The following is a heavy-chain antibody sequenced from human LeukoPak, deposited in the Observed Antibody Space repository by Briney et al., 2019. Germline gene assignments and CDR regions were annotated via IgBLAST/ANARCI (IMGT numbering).Heavy chain of an antibody. Sequence: GASVKVSCKASGDTFSSYAISWVRQAPGQGLEWMGGIIPIFGTANYAQKFQGRVTITADESTSTAYMELSSLRSEDTAVYYCARGGYSSSLGWFDPWGQGTLVTASS. CDR1: GDTFSSYA. V-gene: IGHV1-69*01. J-gene: IGHJ5*02. D-gene: IGHD6-13*01. CDR2: IIPIFGTA. CDR3: ARGGYSSSLGWFDP.